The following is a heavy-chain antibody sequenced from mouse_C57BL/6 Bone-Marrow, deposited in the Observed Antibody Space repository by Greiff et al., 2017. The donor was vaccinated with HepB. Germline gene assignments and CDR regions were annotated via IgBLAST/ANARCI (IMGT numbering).Heavy chain of an antibody. CDR3: ARVDYGSSYPFFYYFDY. CDR2: ISYDGSN. D-gene: IGHD1-1*01. J-gene: IGHJ2*01. Sequence: VQLQQSGPGLVKPSQSLSLTCSVTGYSITSGYYWNWIRQFPGNKLEWMGYISYDGSNNYNPSLKNRISITRDTSKNQFFLKLNSVTTEDTATYYCARVDYGSSYPFFYYFDYWGQGTTLTVSS. V-gene: IGHV3-6*01. CDR1: GYSITSGYY.